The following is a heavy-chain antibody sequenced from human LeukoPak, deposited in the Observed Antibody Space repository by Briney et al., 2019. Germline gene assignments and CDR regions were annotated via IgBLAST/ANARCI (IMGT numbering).Heavy chain of an antibody. Sequence: HPGGSLRLSCAASGFTFSSYAMSWVRQAPGKGLEWVAVISYDGSNKYYADSVKGRFTISRDNSKNTLYLQMNNLRAEDTAVYYCAKYYCGGDCYYDAFDIWGQGTMVTVSS. V-gene: IGHV3-30*18. CDR3: AKYYCGGDCYYDAFDI. D-gene: IGHD2-21*02. CDR1: GFTFSSYA. J-gene: IGHJ3*02. CDR2: ISYDGSNK.